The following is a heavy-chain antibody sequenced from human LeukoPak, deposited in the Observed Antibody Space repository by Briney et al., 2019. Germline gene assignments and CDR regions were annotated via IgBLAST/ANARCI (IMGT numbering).Heavy chain of an antibody. CDR1: GGSFSAYY. J-gene: IGHJ5*02. CDR2: INHSGST. CDR3: TRGLGSDYYGSGSYLSREENRFDP. Sequence: AETLSLTCAVYGGSFSAYYWSWIRQPPGKGLQWIGEINHSGSTNCNPSLKRRGTISVDTSKKQFSLKLSSVTDADTVMYYCTRGLGSDYYGSGSYLSREENRFDPWGQGPQVTVSS. V-gene: IGHV4-34*01. D-gene: IGHD3-10*01.